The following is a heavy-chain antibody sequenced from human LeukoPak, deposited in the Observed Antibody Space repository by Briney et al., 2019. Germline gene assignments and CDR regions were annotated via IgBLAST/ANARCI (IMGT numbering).Heavy chain of an antibody. J-gene: IGHJ4*02. CDR1: GFTFSSYA. CDR2: ISYDGSNK. D-gene: IGHD3-22*01. Sequence: GGSLRLSCAASGFTFSSYAMHWVRQAPGKGLEWVAVISYDGSNKYYADSVKGRFTISRDNSKNMLYLQMNSLRAKDTAVYYCARPSYYYDSSGYYSDWGQGTLVTVSS. V-gene: IGHV3-30*04. CDR3: ARPSYYYDSSGYYSD.